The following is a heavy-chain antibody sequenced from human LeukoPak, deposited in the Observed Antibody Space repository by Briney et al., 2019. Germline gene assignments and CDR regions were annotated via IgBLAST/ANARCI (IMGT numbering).Heavy chain of an antibody. CDR1: GFTFSTYW. D-gene: IGHD2-15*01. CDR2: IKQDGSEK. Sequence: GGSLRLSCAASGFTFSTYWMSWVRQAPGKGLEWVANIKQDGSEKYYVDSVKGRFTISRDNAKNSFHLQMNSLRAEDTAVYYCARGGYYFDYWGQGTLVTVSS. J-gene: IGHJ4*02. V-gene: IGHV3-7*01. CDR3: ARGGYYFDY.